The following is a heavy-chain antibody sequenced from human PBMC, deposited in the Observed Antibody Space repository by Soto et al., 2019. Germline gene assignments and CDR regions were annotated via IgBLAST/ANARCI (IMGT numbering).Heavy chain of an antibody. J-gene: IGHJ4*02. D-gene: IGHD2-15*01. Sequence: EVQLVESGGGLVKPGGSLRLSCAASGFTFSNAWMSWVRQAPGKGLEWVGRIKSKTDGGTTDYAAPVKGRFTISRDDSKNTLYLQMNSLKTEDTAVYYCTTGAADLYCSGGSCYDGGIDYWGQGTLVTVSS. CDR2: IKSKTDGGTT. CDR3: TTGAADLYCSGGSCYDGGIDY. V-gene: IGHV3-15*01. CDR1: GFTFSNAW.